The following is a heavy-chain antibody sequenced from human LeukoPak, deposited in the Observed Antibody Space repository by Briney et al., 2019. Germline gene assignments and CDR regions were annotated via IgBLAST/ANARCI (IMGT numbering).Heavy chain of an antibody. J-gene: IGHJ4*02. Sequence: PGGSLRLSCSASGFTFYNYAMSWVRHAPGKGLQWVSTISGNGGGTYYADSVKGRFTISRDNSKNTLYLQINSLRAEETAVYYCAKGTLAVAALFDYWGQGSLVTVSS. CDR2: ISGNGGGT. CDR3: AKGTLAVAALFDY. CDR1: GFTFYNYA. D-gene: IGHD6-19*01. V-gene: IGHV3-23*01.